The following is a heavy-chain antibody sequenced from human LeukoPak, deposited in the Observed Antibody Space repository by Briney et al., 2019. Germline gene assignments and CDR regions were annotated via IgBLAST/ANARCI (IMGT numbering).Heavy chain of an antibody. CDR3: ARFYSGYGNYYYYMDV. V-gene: IGHV1-2*02. D-gene: IGHD5-12*01. CDR1: GYTFTGYY. J-gene: IGHJ6*03. CDR2: INPNTGGT. Sequence: ASVTVSCKASGYTFTGYYLHWVRQAPGQGLEWMGWINPNTGGTKYAQRFQGRVTMTRDTSISTAYMELSRLRSDDTAVYYCARFYSGYGNYYYYMDVWGKGTTVTVSS.